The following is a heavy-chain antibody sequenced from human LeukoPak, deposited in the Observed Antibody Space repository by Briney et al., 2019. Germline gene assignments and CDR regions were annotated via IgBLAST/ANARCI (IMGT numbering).Heavy chain of an antibody. J-gene: IGHJ6*04. D-gene: IGHD3-9*01. CDR1: GYTFTSYG. CDR3: ARDKSYYDILTGYYYYYGMDV. Sequence: GASVKVSCKASGYTFTSYGISWVRQAPGQGLEWMGWISAYNGNTNYAQKLQGRVTMTTDTSTSTAYMELRSLRSDDMAVYYCARDKSYYDILTGYYYYYGMDVWGKGTTVTVSS. V-gene: IGHV1-18*03. CDR2: ISAYNGNT.